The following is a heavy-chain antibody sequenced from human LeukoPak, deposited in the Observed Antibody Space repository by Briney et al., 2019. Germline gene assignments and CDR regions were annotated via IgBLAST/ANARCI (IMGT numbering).Heavy chain of an antibody. V-gene: IGHV4-34*01. J-gene: IGHJ6*02. D-gene: IGHD1-7*01. CDR2: FNHSGST. Sequence: SETLSLTCAVYGGSFSGYYWSWIRQPPGKGLEWVGEFNHSGSTNYNPSLKSRVTISVDTSKNQFSLSLSSVTAADTAVYYCARGVGNWNYAAYYGMDVWGQGTTVTVSS. CDR1: GGSFSGYY. CDR3: ARGVGNWNYAAYYGMDV.